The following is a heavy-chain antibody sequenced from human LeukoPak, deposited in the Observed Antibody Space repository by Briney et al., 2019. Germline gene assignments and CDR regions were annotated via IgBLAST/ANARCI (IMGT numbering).Heavy chain of an antibody. D-gene: IGHD3-22*01. J-gene: IGHJ3*02. CDR2: IYTSGST. Sequence: SETLSLTCTVSGGSISSYYWSWIRQPAGKGLEWIGRIYTSGSTNYNPSLKSRVTMSVDTSKNQFSLKLSSVTAADTAVYYCAGTPRMNAYDSSGYYYDAFDIWGQGTMVTVSS. V-gene: IGHV4-4*07. CDR1: GGSISSYY. CDR3: AGTPRMNAYDSSGYYYDAFDI.